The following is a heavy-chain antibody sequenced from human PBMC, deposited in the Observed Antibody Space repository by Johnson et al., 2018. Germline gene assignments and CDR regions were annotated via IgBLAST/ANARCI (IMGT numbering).Heavy chain of an antibody. Sequence: VPLVQSGAEVKNPGVSLKISCKGSGYSFTSYWIGWVRQIPGNGLEWIGRIYPGHSDTRYSPSFAGPVPVSADKSLSPAYLQWSPLKAADTAMNYRARLHSYDSSGYYYLYYYYYGMDVWGQGTTVTVSS. V-gene: IGHV5-51*03. CDR1: GYSFTSYW. CDR3: ARLHSYDSSGYYYLYYYYYGMDV. D-gene: IGHD3-22*01. J-gene: IGHJ6*02. CDR2: IYPGHSDT.